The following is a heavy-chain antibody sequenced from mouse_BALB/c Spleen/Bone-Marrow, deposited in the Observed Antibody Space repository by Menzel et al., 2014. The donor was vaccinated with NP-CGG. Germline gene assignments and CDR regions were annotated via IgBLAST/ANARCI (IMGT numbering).Heavy chain of an antibody. Sequence: EVQGVESGGGLVQPGGSLRLSCATSGFTFTDYYMSWVRQPPGEALEWLGFIRNKATGYTTEYSASVKGRFTISRDNSQSILHLQMNTLRAEDSATYYCARDDDSPLDYWGQGTLVTVSA. CDR3: ARDDDSPLDY. CDR2: IRNKATGYTT. CDR1: GFTFTDYY. D-gene: IGHD2-4*01. V-gene: IGHV7-3*02. J-gene: IGHJ3*01.